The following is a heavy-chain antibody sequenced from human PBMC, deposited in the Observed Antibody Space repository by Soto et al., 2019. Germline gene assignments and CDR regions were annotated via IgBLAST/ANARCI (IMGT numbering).Heavy chain of an antibody. Sequence: GASVKVSCKASGYTFTSYAMHWVRQAPGQRLEWMGWINAGNGNTKYSQKFQGRVTITRGTSASTAYMELSSLRSEDTAVYYCARGERYYYDSSGYFGFDYWGQGTLVTV. V-gene: IGHV1-3*01. CDR2: INAGNGNT. CDR1: GYTFTSYA. CDR3: ARGERYYYDSSGYFGFDY. D-gene: IGHD3-22*01. J-gene: IGHJ4*02.